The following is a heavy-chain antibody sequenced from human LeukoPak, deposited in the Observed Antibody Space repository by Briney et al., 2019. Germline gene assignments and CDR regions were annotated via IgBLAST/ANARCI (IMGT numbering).Heavy chain of an antibody. D-gene: IGHD3-10*01. Sequence: GGSLRPSCAASGFTFSSYSMNWVRQAPGKGLEWVSSISSSSSYIYYADSVKGRFTISRDNAKNSLYLQMNSLRAEDTAVYYCARARYYYGSGSRNTYYFDYWGQGTLVTVSS. V-gene: IGHV3-21*01. CDR1: GFTFSSYS. CDR2: ISSSSSYI. J-gene: IGHJ4*02. CDR3: ARARYYYGSGSRNTYYFDY.